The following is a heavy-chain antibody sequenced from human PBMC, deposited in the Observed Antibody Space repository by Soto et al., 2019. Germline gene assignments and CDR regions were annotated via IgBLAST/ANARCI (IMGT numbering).Heavy chain of an antibody. V-gene: IGHV3-23*01. J-gene: IGHJ4*02. CDR2: ISGSGGST. D-gene: IGHD2-2*01. CDR3: AKDEMVVVPAASFDY. CDR1: GFTFSSYA. Sequence: LRLYCAASGFTFSSYAMSWVRQAPGKGLEWVSAISGSGGSTYYADSVKGRFTISRDNSKNTLYLQMNSLRAEDTAVYYCAKDEMVVVPAASFDYRGQGTLVTVSS.